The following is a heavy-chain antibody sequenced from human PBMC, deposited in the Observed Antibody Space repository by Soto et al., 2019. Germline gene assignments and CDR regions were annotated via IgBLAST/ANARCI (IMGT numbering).Heavy chain of an antibody. J-gene: IGHJ5*01. D-gene: IGHD5-18*01. CDR1: GYTFTSYG. Sequence: QVQLVQSGAEVKKPGASVKVSCKASGYTFTSYGISLRRQVPGQGLEWMGLISAYNGNTNYAQKLQGRDNLTIGTSTSTAYIELRRLRSDDTAVYYCARAWGYSYRFDSWGQGTLVTVSS. CDR3: ARAWGYSYRFDS. V-gene: IGHV1-18*01. CDR2: ISAYNGNT.